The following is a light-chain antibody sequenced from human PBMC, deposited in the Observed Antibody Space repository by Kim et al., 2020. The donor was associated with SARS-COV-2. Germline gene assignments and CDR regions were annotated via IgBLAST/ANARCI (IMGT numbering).Light chain of an antibody. Sequence: QSVLAQPPSVSGAPGQRVTISCAGRRSNIGAGYDVNWYQQLPGAAPRLLIYANINRPSGVPDRFSASTSVTSASLTITGLRAEDEADYYCQSYDSWLDGLGVFGGGTQLTVL. V-gene: IGLV1-40*01. CDR3: QSYDSWLDGLGV. J-gene: IGLJ2*01. CDR2: ANI. CDR1: RSNIGAGYD.